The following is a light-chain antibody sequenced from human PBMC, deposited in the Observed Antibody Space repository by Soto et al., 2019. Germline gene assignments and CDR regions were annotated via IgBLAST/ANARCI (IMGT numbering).Light chain of an antibody. CDR3: QQDGGSPLVT. CDR2: GAS. V-gene: IGKV3-20*01. Sequence: ETGLTQSPGTLSLSPVERATLSCRDRQSISSGYLAWYQQRPGQAPRLLISGASNRATGIPDRFSGRESGRDFTLTISRLEPEDFAVYYCQQDGGSPLVTFGGGTKVEIK. J-gene: IGKJ4*02. CDR1: QSISSGY.